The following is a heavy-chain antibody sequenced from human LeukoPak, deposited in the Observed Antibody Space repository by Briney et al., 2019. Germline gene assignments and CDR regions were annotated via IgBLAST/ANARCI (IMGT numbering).Heavy chain of an antibody. Sequence: GGSLRLSCAASGFTFSAYSMNWVRQAPGTGLEWVSSISSSSSYIYYADSVKGRFTISRDNAKNSLYLQMNSLRAEDTAVYYCARDIRTYDILTCWNFDYWGRGTLVTVSS. CDR2: ISSSSSYI. CDR3: ARDIRTYDILTCWNFDY. V-gene: IGHV3-21*01. J-gene: IGHJ4*02. CDR1: GFTFSAYS. D-gene: IGHD3-9*01.